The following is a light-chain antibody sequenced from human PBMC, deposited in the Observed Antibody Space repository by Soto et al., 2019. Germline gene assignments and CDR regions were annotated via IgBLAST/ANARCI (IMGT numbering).Light chain of an antibody. CDR3: SSYTRSSTRV. CDR1: SSDVGAYDF. V-gene: IGLV2-14*03. CDR2: EVS. Sequence: QSVLTQPASVSGSPGHSITISCTGTSSDVGAYDFVSWYQQHPDKAPKLMIYEVSNRPSGVSNRFSGSKSVNTATLTISGLQAEDEADYYCSSYTRSSTRVFGTGTKVTVL. J-gene: IGLJ1*01.